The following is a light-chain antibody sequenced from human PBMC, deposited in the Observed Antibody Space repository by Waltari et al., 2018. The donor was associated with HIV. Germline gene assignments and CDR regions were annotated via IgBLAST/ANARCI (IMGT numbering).Light chain of an antibody. J-gene: IGKJ4*01. CDR3: QQRNEWPLT. V-gene: IGKV3-11*01. Sequence: VLTQSPATLSMSPGDRVTLSCRASQSVKTYFGGYQQKPGQAPRLLIYDVPNRATGIPGRFSGSGFGTDFTLTISSLEPEEFAVYYCQQRNEWPLTFGGGTKVELK. CDR1: QSVKTY. CDR2: DVP.